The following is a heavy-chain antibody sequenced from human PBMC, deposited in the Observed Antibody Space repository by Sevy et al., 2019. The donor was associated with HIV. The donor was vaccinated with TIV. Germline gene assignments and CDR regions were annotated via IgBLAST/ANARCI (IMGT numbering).Heavy chain of an antibody. Sequence: GGSLRLSCAASGFTFNTYDMHWVRQAPGKGLEWVALISYDGSNKYYADSVKGRFTMSRDNSKNTLYLQMNSLRAEDTAVYYCARDDLVGAMMGAFDIWGQGTMVTVSS. CDR1: GFTFNTYD. CDR3: ARDDLVGAMMGAFDI. CDR2: ISYDGSNK. J-gene: IGHJ3*02. V-gene: IGHV3-30*03. D-gene: IGHD1-26*01.